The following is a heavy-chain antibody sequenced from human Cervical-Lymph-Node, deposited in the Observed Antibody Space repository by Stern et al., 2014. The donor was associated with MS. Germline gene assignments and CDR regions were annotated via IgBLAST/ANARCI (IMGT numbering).Heavy chain of an antibody. CDR1: GFSFSRYA. V-gene: IGHV3-33*01. Sequence: QVQLVESGGGVVQPGRSLRLSCAASGFSFSRYAMHWVRQAPGKGLEWEALICYDGSNPSYADSVTGRCTISRDNFKNTLYLQMNSLRAEDTAVYYCASAYSSSHYYFDYWGQGTLVTVSS. CDR2: ICYDGSNP. J-gene: IGHJ4*02. D-gene: IGHD6-13*01. CDR3: ASAYSSSHYYFDY.